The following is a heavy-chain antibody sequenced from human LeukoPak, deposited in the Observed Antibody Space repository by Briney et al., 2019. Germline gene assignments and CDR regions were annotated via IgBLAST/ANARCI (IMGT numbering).Heavy chain of an antibody. CDR1: GSTFSSYW. CDR2: IKQDGSEK. J-gene: IGHJ4*02. CDR3: ARTVSLTTLDY. Sequence: GGSLRLSCAASGSTFSSYWMSWVRQAPGKGLEWVANIKQDGSEKYYVDSVKGRFTISRDNAKNSLYLQMNSLRAEDTAVYYCARTVSLTTLDYWGQGTLVTVSS. V-gene: IGHV3-7*03. D-gene: IGHD3-22*01.